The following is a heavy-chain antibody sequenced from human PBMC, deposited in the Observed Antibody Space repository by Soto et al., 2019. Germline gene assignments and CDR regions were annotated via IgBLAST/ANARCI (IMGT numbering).Heavy chain of an antibody. V-gene: IGHV3-74*01. Sequence: GGSLRLSCAASGFTFSSYWMHWVRQAPGKGLVWVSRINSDGSSTSYADSVKGRFTISRDNAKNTLYLQMNSLRAEDTAVYYCARDRGYYYDSSGYPDAFDIWGQGTMVTVSS. D-gene: IGHD3-22*01. CDR1: GFTFSSYW. CDR3: ARDRGYYYDSSGYPDAFDI. CDR2: INSDGSST. J-gene: IGHJ3*02.